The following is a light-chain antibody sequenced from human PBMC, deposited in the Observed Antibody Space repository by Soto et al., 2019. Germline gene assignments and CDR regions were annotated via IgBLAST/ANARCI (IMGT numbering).Light chain of an antibody. V-gene: IGKV3-20*01. CDR2: GTS. J-gene: IGKJ5*01. CDR3: QQYGNSPIP. CDR1: QSVTRTY. Sequence: ALRHDRGFQYLYSGERGNISDLASQSVTRTYLAWYQQKPGQAPRLLIYGTSSRATGIPDRFSSSGSGTDFTLSISRREADELSVDFCQQYGNSPIPFGHGTRLEIK.